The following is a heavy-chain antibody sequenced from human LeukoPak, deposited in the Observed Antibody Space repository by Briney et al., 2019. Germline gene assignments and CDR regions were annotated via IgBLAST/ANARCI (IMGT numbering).Heavy chain of an antibody. D-gene: IGHD3-3*01. CDR1: GGTFSSYA. CDR3: ARSAELRFLEWSQLDY. V-gene: IGHV1-69*01. CDR2: IIPIFGTA. Sequence: SVKVSCKASGGTFSSYAISWVRQAPGQGLEWMGGIIPIFGTANYAQKFQDRVTITADESTSTAYMELSSLRSEDTAVYYCARSAELRFLEWSQLDYWGQGTLVTVSS. J-gene: IGHJ4*02.